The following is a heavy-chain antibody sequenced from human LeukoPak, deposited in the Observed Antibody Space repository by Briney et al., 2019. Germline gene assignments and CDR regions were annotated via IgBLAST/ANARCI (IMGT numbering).Heavy chain of an antibody. CDR1: GYTFSSYG. CDR2: ISAYNGNT. D-gene: IGHD4-17*01. V-gene: IGHV1-18*01. Sequence: GASVKVSCKASGYTFSSYGISWVRQAPGQGLEWMGWISAYNGNTNYAQKFQGRVTMTTDTSTSTAYMELSSLRSEDTAVYYCARGRRVSGDYVFVYWGQGTLVTVSS. CDR3: ARGRRVSGDYVFVY. J-gene: IGHJ4*02.